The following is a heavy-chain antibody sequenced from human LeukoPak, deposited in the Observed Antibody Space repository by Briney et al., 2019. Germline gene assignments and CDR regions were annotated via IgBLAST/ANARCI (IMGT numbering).Heavy chain of an antibody. Sequence: PGGSLRLSCAASGFTFSSYSMNWVRQAPGKGLEWVSSISSSSSYIYYADSVKGRFTISRDNAKNSLYLQMNSLRAEDTAVYYCAREANGRDGYNWVDYWAREPWSPSPQ. CDR2: ISSSSSYI. CDR3: AREANGRDGYNWVDY. V-gene: IGHV3-21*01. D-gene: IGHD5-24*01. J-gene: IGHJ4*02. CDR1: GFTFSSYS.